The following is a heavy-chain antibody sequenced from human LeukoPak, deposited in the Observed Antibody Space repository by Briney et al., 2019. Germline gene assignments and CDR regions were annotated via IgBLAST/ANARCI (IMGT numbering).Heavy chain of an antibody. V-gene: IGHV3-11*01. Sequence: PGGSLRLSCAASGFTFSDYYMSWIRQAPGKGLEWVSYISSSGSTIYYADSVKGRFTISRDNAKNSLYLQMNSLRAEDTAVYYCAREGDSSSWYRSDAFDIWGQGTMVTVSS. J-gene: IGHJ3*02. CDR3: AREGDSSSWYRSDAFDI. D-gene: IGHD6-13*01. CDR2: ISSSGSTI. CDR1: GFTFSDYY.